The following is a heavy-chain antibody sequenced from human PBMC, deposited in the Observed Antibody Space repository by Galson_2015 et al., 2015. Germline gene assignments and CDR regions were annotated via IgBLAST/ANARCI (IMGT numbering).Heavy chain of an antibody. V-gene: IGHV4-39*01. Sequence: ETLSLTCTVSSGSISSNSYYWGWIRQPPGKDLEWIGSIYYSGSTYYNPSLKSRVTISVDLSKNQFSLKLTSVTAADTAVYYCARQLNDYGDLYYFDLWGQGTLVTVSS. D-gene: IGHD4-17*01. CDR1: SGSISSNSYY. CDR2: IYYSGST. CDR3: ARQLNDYGDLYYFDL. J-gene: IGHJ4*02.